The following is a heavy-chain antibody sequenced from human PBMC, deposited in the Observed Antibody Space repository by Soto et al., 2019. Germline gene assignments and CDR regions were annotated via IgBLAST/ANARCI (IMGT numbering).Heavy chain of an antibody. D-gene: IGHD3-10*01. Sequence: EVHLLESGGGLVQTGGSLRLSCAASGFTFSSYAMRWVRQAPGKGLEWVSAISHSGGSTFYADSVKGRFTISRDNSKSMLYLQINTLRAEDTAVYYCAKVGDLGVHINTYYMDVWGKGTTVTVSS. CDR2: ISHSGGST. V-gene: IGHV3-23*01. J-gene: IGHJ6*03. CDR3: AKVGDLGVHINTYYMDV. CDR1: GFTFSSYA.